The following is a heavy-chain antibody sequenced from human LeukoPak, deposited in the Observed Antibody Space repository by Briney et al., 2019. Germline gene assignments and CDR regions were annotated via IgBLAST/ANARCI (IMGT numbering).Heavy chain of an antibody. CDR3: ARVAEDYDILTGYYPLYY. J-gene: IGHJ4*02. CDR2: IIPIFGTA. CDR1: GGTFSSYA. Sequence: SVRVSCKASGGTFSSYAISWVRQAPGQGLEWMGGIIPIFGTANYAQKFQGRVTITADESTSTAYMELSSLRSEDTAVYYCARVAEDYDILTGYYPLYYWGQGTLVTVSS. V-gene: IGHV1-69*01. D-gene: IGHD3-9*01.